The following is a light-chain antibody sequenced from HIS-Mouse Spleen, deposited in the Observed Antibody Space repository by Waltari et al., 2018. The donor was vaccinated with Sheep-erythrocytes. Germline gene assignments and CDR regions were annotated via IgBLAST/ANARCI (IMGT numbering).Light chain of an antibody. CDR3: YSTDSSGNHWV. CDR1: ALPTKY. V-gene: IGLV3-10*01. CDR2: EDS. Sequence: SYALTQPPSVSVSPGQTARITCSGDALPTKYAYWYQQKSGQAPVLVIYEDSKRPSGIPERFSGSSSGTMATLTISGAQVEDDADYYCYSTDSSGNHWVFGGGTKLTVL. J-gene: IGLJ3*02.